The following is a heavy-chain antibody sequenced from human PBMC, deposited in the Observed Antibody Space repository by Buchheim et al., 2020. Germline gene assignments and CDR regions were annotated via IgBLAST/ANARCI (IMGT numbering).Heavy chain of an antibody. J-gene: IGHJ3*02. CDR2: IYHSGST. V-gene: IGHV4-4*02. CDR3: ASICGGDCVPLHDAFDI. Sequence: QVQLQESGPGLVKPSGTLSLTCAFSGGSISSSNWWSWVRQPPGKGLEWIVEIYHSGSTNYNPSLKSRVTISVYKPQNPFSPKLSSVTAAETAVYYCASICGGDCVPLHDAFDIWGQGT. D-gene: IGHD2-21*02. CDR1: GGSISSSNW.